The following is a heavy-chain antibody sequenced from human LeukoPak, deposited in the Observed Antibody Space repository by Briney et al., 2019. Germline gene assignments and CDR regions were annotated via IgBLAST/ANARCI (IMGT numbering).Heavy chain of an antibody. CDR1: GGYISSYY. CDR3: ARVGTIFGVPYYYMDV. Sequence: SETLSLTCTVSGGYISSYYWSWSRQPAGKGLEWIRRIYTSGSTNYNPSLKSRVTMSVDTSKNQFSLKLSSVTAADTAVYYCARVGTIFGVPYYYMDVWGKGTTVTVSS. J-gene: IGHJ6*03. V-gene: IGHV4-4*07. CDR2: IYTSGST. D-gene: IGHD3-3*01.